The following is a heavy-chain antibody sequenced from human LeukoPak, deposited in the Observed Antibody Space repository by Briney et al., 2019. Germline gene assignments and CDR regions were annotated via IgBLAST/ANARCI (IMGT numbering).Heavy chain of an antibody. Sequence: PGGSLRLSCAASGFIFSDYHMSWIRQAPGKGLEWVSHISGSGDVIYSADSVKGRLTISRENAKNSLYLQMHSLRVEDTAVYYCARGRGSSWYGWFDPWGQGTLVTVSS. CDR2: ISGSGDVI. J-gene: IGHJ5*02. CDR1: GFIFSDYH. V-gene: IGHV3-11*01. CDR3: ARGRGSSWYGWFDP. D-gene: IGHD6-13*01.